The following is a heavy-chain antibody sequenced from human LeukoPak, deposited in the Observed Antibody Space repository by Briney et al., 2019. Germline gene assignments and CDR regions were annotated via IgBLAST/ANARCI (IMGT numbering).Heavy chain of an antibody. CDR3: VRGAMTTGPNWFDP. D-gene: IGHD4-11*01. CDR1: GYTFTSYD. CDR2: MNPNSGNT. J-gene: IGHJ5*02. Sequence: ASVKVSCKASGYTFTSYDINWVRQATGQGLEWMGWMNPNSGNTGYAQKFQGRVTMTRNTSISTAYMELSSLRSEDTAVYYCVRGAMTTGPNWFDPWGQGTLVTVSS. V-gene: IGHV1-8*01.